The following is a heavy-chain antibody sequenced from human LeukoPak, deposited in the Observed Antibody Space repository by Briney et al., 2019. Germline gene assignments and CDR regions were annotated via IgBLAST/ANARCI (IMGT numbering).Heavy chain of an antibody. CDR2: TYYRSKWYN. V-gene: IGHV6-1*01. J-gene: IGHJ3*02. CDR3: ARSGGHDAFDI. CDR1: GDSVSSYSAA. Sequence: SQTLSLTCAISGDSVSSYSAAGSWIRHSPSRGLEWLGRTYYRSKWYNDYAVSVKSRITINPDTSKNQFSLQLTSVTPEDTAVYYCARSGGHDAFDIWGQGTMVTVSS. D-gene: IGHD4-23*01.